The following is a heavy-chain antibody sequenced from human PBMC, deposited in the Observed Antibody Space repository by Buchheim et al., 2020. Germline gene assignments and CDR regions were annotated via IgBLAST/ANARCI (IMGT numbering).Heavy chain of an antibody. CDR3: ARVSVLGELTDAFDI. Sequence: QVQLQESGPGLVKPSETLSFTCTVSGGSISSYYWSWLRQPPGKGLEWIGYIYYSGSTNYNPSLKSRVTISVDTSKNQFSLKLSSVTAADTAVYYCARVSVLGELTDAFDIWGQGT. CDR2: IYYSGST. CDR1: GGSISSYY. J-gene: IGHJ3*02. D-gene: IGHD3-16*01. V-gene: IGHV4-59*01.